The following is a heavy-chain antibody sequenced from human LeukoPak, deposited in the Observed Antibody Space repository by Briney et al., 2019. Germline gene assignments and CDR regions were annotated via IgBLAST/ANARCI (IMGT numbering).Heavy chain of an antibody. CDR3: ARDCGVYSYVGYMDV. J-gene: IGHJ6*03. CDR2: INPNSGGT. V-gene: IGHV1-2*02. D-gene: IGHD5-18*01. Sequence: GASVKVSCKASGYTFTGYYMHWVRQAPGQGLEWMGWINPNSGGTNYAQKFQGRVTMTRNTSISTAYMELSRLRSDDTAVYYCARDCGVYSYVGYMDVWGKGTTVTVSS. CDR1: GYTFTGYY.